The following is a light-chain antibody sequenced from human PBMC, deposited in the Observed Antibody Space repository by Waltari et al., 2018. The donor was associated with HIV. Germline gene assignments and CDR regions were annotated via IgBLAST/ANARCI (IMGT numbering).Light chain of an antibody. Sequence: DIQLTQSTSSLSASVGDRITITCRASQSVTSYLNWYQQKPGKAPKILIYAASSLRDGVPSRFSVSGYGTDFTLTISSLQPEDFATYYCQQSYTTPRTFGQGTKVEIK. J-gene: IGKJ1*01. CDR3: QQSYTTPRT. CDR2: AAS. V-gene: IGKV1-39*01. CDR1: QSVTSY.